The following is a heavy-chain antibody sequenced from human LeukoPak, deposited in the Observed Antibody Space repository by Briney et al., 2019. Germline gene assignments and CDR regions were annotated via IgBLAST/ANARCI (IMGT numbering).Heavy chain of an antibody. CDR3: ARGEVSASLYYFDF. Sequence: ASVKVSCKTSGYTFTTYGVSWVRQAPGQGLEWMGWVSGYTGNTNYAGRFQGRVTMTTDTSTSTVYMELTSLRSDDTAVYYCARGEVSASLYYFDFWGQGTLVTVS. V-gene: IGHV1-18*01. J-gene: IGHJ4*02. CDR2: VSGYTGNT. D-gene: IGHD2-2*01. CDR1: GYTFTTYG.